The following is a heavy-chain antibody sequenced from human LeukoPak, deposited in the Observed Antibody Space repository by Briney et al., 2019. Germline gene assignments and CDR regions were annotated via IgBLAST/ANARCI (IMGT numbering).Heavy chain of an antibody. CDR1: GYIFTNHV. V-gene: IGHV3-30-3*01. J-gene: IGHJ4*02. CDR3: AREGYYGSGSPPSLYFDY. Sequence: ASGYIFTNHVIHWVRQAPGKGLEWVAVTSSDLNVKLYADSVKGRFTISRDNSRSTLYLQMNSLRPEDTAIYYCAREGYYGSGSPPSLYFDYWGQGTLVTVSS. CDR2: TSSDLNVK. D-gene: IGHD3-10*01.